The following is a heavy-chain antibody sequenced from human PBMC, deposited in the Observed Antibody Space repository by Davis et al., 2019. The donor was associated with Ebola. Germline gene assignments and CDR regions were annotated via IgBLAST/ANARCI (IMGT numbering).Heavy chain of an antibody. CDR2: INPNSGGT. D-gene: IGHD2-15*01. V-gene: IGHV1-2*04. Sequence: ASVKVSCKASGYTFTSYGISWVRQAPGQGLEWMGWINPNSGGTNYAQKFQGWVTMTRDTSISTAYMELSRLRSDDTAVYYCARDGYCSGGSCYYFDYWGQGNLVTVSS. J-gene: IGHJ4*02. CDR1: GYTFTSYG. CDR3: ARDGYCSGGSCYYFDY.